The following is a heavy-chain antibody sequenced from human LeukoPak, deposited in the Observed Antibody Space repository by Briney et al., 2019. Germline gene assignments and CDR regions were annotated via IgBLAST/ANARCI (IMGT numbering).Heavy chain of an antibody. Sequence: ASVKVSCKASGYTFTGYYMHWVRQAPGQGLEWMGWINPNSGGTNYAQKFQGRVTMTRDTSISTAYMELSRLRSDDTAVYYCARGPYDFWSGYYIFDYWGQGTLVTVSS. CDR3: ARGPYDFWSGYYIFDY. J-gene: IGHJ4*02. D-gene: IGHD3-3*01. CDR2: INPNSGGT. CDR1: GYTFTGYY. V-gene: IGHV1-2*02.